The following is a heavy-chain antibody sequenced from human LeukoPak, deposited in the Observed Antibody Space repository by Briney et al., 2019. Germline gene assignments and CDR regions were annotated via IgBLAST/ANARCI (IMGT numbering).Heavy chain of an antibody. D-gene: IGHD3-22*01. CDR3: AKSGTSGYAFDY. CDR2: ISWNSGSI. CDR1: GFSFDHYA. J-gene: IGHJ4*02. V-gene: IGHV3-9*03. Sequence: GRSVRLSCAACGFSFDHYAMHWVRQAPGKGLEGVSGISWNSGSIGYADSVKGRFTISRDDAKNSLYLQMDSLRAEDMALYYCAKSGTSGYAFDYWGQGTLVTVSS.